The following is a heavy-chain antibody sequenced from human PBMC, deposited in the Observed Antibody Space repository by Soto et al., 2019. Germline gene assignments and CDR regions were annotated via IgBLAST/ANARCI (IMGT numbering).Heavy chain of an antibody. Sequence: QVQLQESGPGLVKPSETLSLTCTVSGGSISSYYWSWIRQPAGKGLEWIGRIYTSGSTNYNPSLKSRVIMSVDTSKNQFSLKLSSVTAADTAVYYCAREDRGWGTVRRNYYGMDVWGQGTTVTVSS. CDR1: GGSISSYY. J-gene: IGHJ6*02. V-gene: IGHV4-4*07. D-gene: IGHD4-17*01. CDR3: AREDRGWGTVRRNYYGMDV. CDR2: IYTSGST.